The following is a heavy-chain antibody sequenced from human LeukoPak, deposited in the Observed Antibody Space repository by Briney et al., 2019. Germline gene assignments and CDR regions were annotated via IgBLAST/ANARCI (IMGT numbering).Heavy chain of an antibody. CDR2: ISGSGGRT. J-gene: IGHJ4*02. Sequence: PGGSLRLSCAASGFTSRSYAMSCVRQAPGKGLEWVSAISGSGGRTYYADSVKGRFTISRDDSKNTLYLQMNSLRAEDTAIYYCAKENSGKYPDYWGQGTLVTVSS. V-gene: IGHV3-23*01. CDR1: GFTSRSYA. D-gene: IGHD1-26*01. CDR3: AKENSGKYPDY.